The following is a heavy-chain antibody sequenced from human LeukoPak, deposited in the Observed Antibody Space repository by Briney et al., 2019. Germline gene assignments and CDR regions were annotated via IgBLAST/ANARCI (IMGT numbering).Heavy chain of an antibody. V-gene: IGHV3-9*01. CDR1: GFTFDDYA. CDR3: AKGYCSSASCYTRTSFDY. D-gene: IGHD2-2*02. CDR2: ISWNSGST. J-gene: IGHJ4*02. Sequence: GGSLRLSCAASGFTFDDYAMHWVRQAPGKGLEWVSGISWNSGSTGYADSVKGRFTISRDNAKNSLYLQMNSLRAEDTALYYCAKGYCSSASCYTRTSFDYWGQGTLVTVSS.